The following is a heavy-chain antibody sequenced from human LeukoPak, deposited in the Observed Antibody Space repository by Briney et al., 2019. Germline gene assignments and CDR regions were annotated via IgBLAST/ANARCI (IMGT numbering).Heavy chain of an antibody. V-gene: IGHV3-23*01. CDR3: ARTDRTGALGRFRMRSDAFDI. D-gene: IGHD3-3*01. Sequence: GGSLRLSCAASGSTFSSYAMSWVRQAPGKGLEWVSGFTSGGNTHYSDSVKGRFTISRDNSKNTLYLRMNSLRADDTAVYYCARTDRTGALGRFRMRSDAFDIWGQGTVVTVSS. CDR2: FTSGGNT. J-gene: IGHJ3*02. CDR1: GSTFSSYA.